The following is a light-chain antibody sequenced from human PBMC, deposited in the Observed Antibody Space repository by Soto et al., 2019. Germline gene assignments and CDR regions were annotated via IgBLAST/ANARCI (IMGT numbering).Light chain of an antibody. CDR2: EVT. CDR3: SSYTSGRDVYV. Sequence: QSVLTQPPSASGSPGQSVTISCTGASGDVGGYNYVSWYQQHPGKAPKLMIYEVTKRPSGVPDRFSGSKSGNTASLTVSGLQAEGEADYYCSSYTSGRDVYVFGGGTKV. V-gene: IGLV2-8*01. J-gene: IGLJ1*01. CDR1: SGDVGGYNY.